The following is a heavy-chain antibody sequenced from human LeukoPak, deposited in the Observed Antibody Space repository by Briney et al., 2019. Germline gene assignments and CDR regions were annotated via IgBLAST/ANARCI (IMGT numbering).Heavy chain of an antibody. J-gene: IGHJ4*02. D-gene: IGHD3-22*01. Sequence: SVKVSCKASGGTFSSYAISWVRQAPGQGLEWMGGIIPIFGTANYAQKFQGRVTMTRDTSTSTVYMELSSLRSEDTAVYYCANQKGVGVTPSLDYWGQGTLVTVSS. V-gene: IGHV1-69*05. CDR1: GGTFSSYA. CDR3: ANQKGVGVTPSLDY. CDR2: IIPIFGTA.